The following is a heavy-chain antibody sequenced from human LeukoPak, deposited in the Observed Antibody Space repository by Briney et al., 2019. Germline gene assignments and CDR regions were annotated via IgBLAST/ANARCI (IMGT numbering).Heavy chain of an antibody. CDR3: ARGSGWLDP. CDR2: IKEDGSVK. Sequence: TGGSLRLSCAASGFTFSNYWMSWVRQAPEEGLEWVANIKEDGSVKYYVDSVKGRFTISRDNAKNSLYLHMNSLRVEDRAVYYCARGSGWLDPWGQGTLVTVFS. J-gene: IGHJ5*02. V-gene: IGHV3-7*05. D-gene: IGHD1-26*01. CDR1: GFTFSNYW.